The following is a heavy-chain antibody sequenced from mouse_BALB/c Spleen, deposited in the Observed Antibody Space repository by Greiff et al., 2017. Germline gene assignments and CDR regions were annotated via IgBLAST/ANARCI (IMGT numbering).Heavy chain of an antibody. V-gene: IGHV5-17*02. CDR3: ARGGGNYVDYAMDY. D-gene: IGHD2-1*01. CDR1: GFTFSSFG. J-gene: IGHJ4*01. CDR2: ISSGSSTI. Sequence: EVQLQESGGGLVQPGGSRKLSCAASGFTFSSFGMHWVRQAPEKGLEWVAYISSGSSTIYYADTVKGRFTISRDNPKNTLFLQMTSLRSEDTAMYYCARGGGNYVDYAMDYWGQGTSVTVSS.